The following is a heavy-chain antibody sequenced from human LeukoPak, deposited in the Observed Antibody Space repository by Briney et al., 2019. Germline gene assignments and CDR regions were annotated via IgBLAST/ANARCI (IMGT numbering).Heavy chain of an antibody. Sequence: SETLSLTCTVSGGSISSYYWSWIRRPPGKGLEWIGYIYYSGSTNYNPSFKSRVTISVDTSKNQFSLKLSSVTAADTAVYYYARDYDFWARGWFDPWGQGTLVTVSS. CDR3: ARDYDFWARGWFDP. V-gene: IGHV4-59*01. D-gene: IGHD3-3*01. CDR2: IYYSGST. J-gene: IGHJ5*02. CDR1: GGSISSYY.